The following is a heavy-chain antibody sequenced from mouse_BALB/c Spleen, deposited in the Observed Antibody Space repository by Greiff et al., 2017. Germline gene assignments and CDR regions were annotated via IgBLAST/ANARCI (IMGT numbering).Heavy chain of an antibody. D-gene: IGHD4-1*01. CDR1: GYTFTSYW. CDR2: IDPSDSYT. CDR3: ARRVTGTRPWGYAMDY. Sequence: QVQLKQPGAELVKPGASVKLSCKASGYTFTSYWMHWVKQRPGQGLEWIGEIDPSDSYTNYNQKFKGKATLTVDKSSSTAYMQLSSLTSEDSAVYYCARRVTGTRPWGYAMDYWGQGTSVTVSS. J-gene: IGHJ4*01. V-gene: IGHV1-69*02.